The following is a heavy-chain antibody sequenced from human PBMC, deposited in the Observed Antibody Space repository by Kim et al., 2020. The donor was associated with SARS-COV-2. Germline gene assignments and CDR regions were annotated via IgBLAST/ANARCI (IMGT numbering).Heavy chain of an antibody. J-gene: IGHJ1*01. V-gene: IGHV3-74*01. Sequence: YADCVKGRFTCSRDNAKNTVYLQMNSLTAEDTVVYYCARDYGSRYVDTGQYWSQCTLVTISS. CDR3: ARDYGSRYVDTGQY. D-gene: IGHD3-9*01.